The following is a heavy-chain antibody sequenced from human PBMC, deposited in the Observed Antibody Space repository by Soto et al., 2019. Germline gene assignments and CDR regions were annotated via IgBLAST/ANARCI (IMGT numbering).Heavy chain of an antibody. Sequence: GXSVKVSCKASGYTFTRSAVQWVRQARGQRLEWIGWXVVGSXNPNYEKKFQXXVTVTRDXXKSKDYMEMRSLRSEDTAVYYCAAGSMIVVRDYWGQGTLVT. CDR1: GYTFTRSA. CDR3: AAGSMIVVRDY. CDR2: XVVGSXNP. V-gene: IGHV1-58*01. D-gene: IGHD3-22*01. J-gene: IGHJ4*02.